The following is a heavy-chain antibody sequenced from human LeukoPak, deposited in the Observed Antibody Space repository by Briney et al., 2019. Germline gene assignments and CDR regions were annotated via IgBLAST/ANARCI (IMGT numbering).Heavy chain of an antibody. D-gene: IGHD1/OR15-1a*01. CDR1: GTSFTHYY. CDR3: ARGPGTVGLSP. J-gene: IGHJ5*02. V-gene: IGHV4-34*01. Sequence: PESLSLTCNVSGTSFTHYYWSWIRQTPEKGLEWIGQINHSGDTSYNPSLRSRITLSVDRSKNQFSLKVTSVTAADTGVYYCARGPGTVGLSPWGQGTLVTVSS. CDR2: INHSGDT.